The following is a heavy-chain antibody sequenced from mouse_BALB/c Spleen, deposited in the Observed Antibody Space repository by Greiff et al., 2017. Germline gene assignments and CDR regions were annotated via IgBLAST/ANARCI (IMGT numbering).Heavy chain of an antibody. J-gene: IGHJ4*01. CDR3: ARDQNYYGHAMDY. V-gene: IGHV2-9*02. D-gene: IGHD2-1*01. Sequence: QVQLQQSGPGLVAPSQSLSITCTVSGFSLTSYGVHWVRQPPGKGLEWLGVIWAGGSTNYNSALMSRLSISKDNSKSQVFLKMNSLQTDDTAMYYCARDQNYYGHAMDYWGQGTSVTVSS. CDR2: IWAGGST. CDR1: GFSLTSYG.